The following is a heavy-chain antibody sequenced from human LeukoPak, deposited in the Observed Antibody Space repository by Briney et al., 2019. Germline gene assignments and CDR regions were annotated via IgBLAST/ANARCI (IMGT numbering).Heavy chain of an antibody. CDR2: ISYDGSNK. V-gene: IGHV3-30*03. CDR1: GFTFSSYG. CDR3: ARGARFHVDY. Sequence: GGSLRLSCAASGFTFSSYGMHWVRQAPGKGLEWVAVISYDGSNKYYADSVKGRFTISRDNSKNTLYLQMNSLRAEDTAVYYCARGARFHVDYWGQGTLVTVSS. J-gene: IGHJ4*02.